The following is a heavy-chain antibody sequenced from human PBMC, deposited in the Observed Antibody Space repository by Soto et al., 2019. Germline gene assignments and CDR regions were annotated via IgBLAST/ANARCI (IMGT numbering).Heavy chain of an antibody. CDR2: IYHSGST. V-gene: IGHV4-38-2*01. D-gene: IGHD6-13*01. Sequence: SETLSLTCAVSGYSISSGYYWGWIRQPPGKGLEWIGSIYHSGSTYYNPSLKSRVTISVDTSKNQFSLKLSSVTAADTAVYYCARKIAAAGTSWFDPWGQGTLVTVS. CDR1: GYSISSGYY. J-gene: IGHJ5*02. CDR3: ARKIAAAGTSWFDP.